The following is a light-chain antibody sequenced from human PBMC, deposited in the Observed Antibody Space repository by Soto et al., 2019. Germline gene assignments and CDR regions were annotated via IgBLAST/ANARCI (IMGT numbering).Light chain of an antibody. Sequence: QSALTQPASVSGSPGQSITISCTGTSSDVGGYNYVSWYQQHPAKAPKVMIYEVSNRPSGVSNRFSGYKSGNTASLTISGLQAEDESDYYCSSYTNSSNYVVFGGGTKVTVL. CDR1: SSDVGGYNY. V-gene: IGLV2-14*01. CDR3: SSYTNSSNYVV. J-gene: IGLJ2*01. CDR2: EVS.